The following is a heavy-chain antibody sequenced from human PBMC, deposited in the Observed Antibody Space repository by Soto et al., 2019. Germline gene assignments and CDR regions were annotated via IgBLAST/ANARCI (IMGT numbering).Heavy chain of an antibody. CDR2: ISGSGGST. Sequence: GGSLRLSCAASGFTFSSYAMSWVRQAPGKGLEWVSAISGSGGSTYYADSVKGRFTISRDNSKNTLYLQMNSLRAEDTAVYYSAKSDFWSGDYAKWFDPWGHGTLVTVSS. V-gene: IGHV3-23*01. J-gene: IGHJ5*02. D-gene: IGHD3-3*01. CDR3: AKSDFWSGDYAKWFDP. CDR1: GFTFSSYA.